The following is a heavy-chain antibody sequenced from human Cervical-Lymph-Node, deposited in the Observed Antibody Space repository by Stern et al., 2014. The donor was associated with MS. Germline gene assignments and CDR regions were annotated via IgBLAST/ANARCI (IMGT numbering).Heavy chain of an antibody. J-gene: IGHJ4*02. Sequence: VQLVQSGAEVKKPGASVTVSCKASGYTFNTYGISWVRQAPGQGLEWMGWITAYNGNRNYAQKVQGRVTMPTDTSTSTAYMELRSLRSDDTAVYFCARDERDYFDTSGYPEYYFDYWGQGTLVTVSS. CDR1: GYTFNTYG. CDR3: ARDERDYFDTSGYPEYYFDY. D-gene: IGHD3-22*01. CDR2: ITAYNGNR. V-gene: IGHV1-18*04.